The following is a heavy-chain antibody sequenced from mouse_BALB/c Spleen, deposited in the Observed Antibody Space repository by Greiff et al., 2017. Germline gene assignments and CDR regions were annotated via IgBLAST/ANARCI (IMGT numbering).Heavy chain of an antibody. CDR3: TREGLLKYYAMDY. CDR1: GYTFTSYW. V-gene: IGHV1-5*01. D-gene: IGHD2-3*01. J-gene: IGHJ4*01. CDR2: IYPGNSDT. Sequence: VQLQQSGTVLARPGASVKMSCKASGYTFTSYWMHWVKQRPGQGLEWIGAIYPGNSDTSYNQKFKGKAKLTAVTSTSTAYMELSSLTNEDSAVYYCTREGLLKYYAMDYWGQGTSVTVSS.